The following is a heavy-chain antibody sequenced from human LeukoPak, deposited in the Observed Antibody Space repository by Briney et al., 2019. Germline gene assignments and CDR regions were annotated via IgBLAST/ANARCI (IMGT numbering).Heavy chain of an antibody. V-gene: IGHV4-61*05. CDR2: IYYSGST. CDR1: GGSISSSSYY. CDR3: ARVGVYATGYYYYYMDV. J-gene: IGHJ6*03. D-gene: IGHD2-8*02. Sequence: SETLSLTCTVSGGSISSSSYYWGWIRQPPGKGLEWIGYIYYSGSTNYNPSLKSRVTISVDTSKNQFSLKLSSVTAADTAVYYCARVGVYATGYYYYYMDVWGKGTTVTVSS.